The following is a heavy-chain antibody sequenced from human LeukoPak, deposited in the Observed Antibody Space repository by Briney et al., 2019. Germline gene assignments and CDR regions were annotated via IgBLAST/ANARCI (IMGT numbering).Heavy chain of an antibody. D-gene: IGHD6-19*01. Sequence: PGGSLRLSCEVSGFTFSNAWMSWVRQAPGKGLEWVSTIRGSGGGTYYADSVKGRFTISRDNSKNTLYLQMNSLRDEDTALYYCAKAGIGVVGYFDYWGQGTLVTVSS. V-gene: IGHV3-23*01. CDR3: AKAGIGVVGYFDY. CDR1: GFTFSNAW. CDR2: IRGSGGGT. J-gene: IGHJ4*02.